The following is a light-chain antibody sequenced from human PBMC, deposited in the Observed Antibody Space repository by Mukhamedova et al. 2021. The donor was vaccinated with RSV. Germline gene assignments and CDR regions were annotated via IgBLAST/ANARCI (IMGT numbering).Light chain of an antibody. CDR3: LQYFTYSPT. CDR2: LAS. J-gene: IGKJ4*01. V-gene: IGKV1-6*01. Sequence: WYQRRVHGKAPKLLIYLASTLERGVPSRFSGSGSGTDFTLTISSLQPEDFAIYYCLQYFTYSPTFCAGTTVEVK.